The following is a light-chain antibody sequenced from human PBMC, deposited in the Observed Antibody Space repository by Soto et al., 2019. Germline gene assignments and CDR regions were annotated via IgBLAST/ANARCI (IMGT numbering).Light chain of an antibody. CDR3: QSYDSSLSGYVV. CDR2: GNS. J-gene: IGLJ2*01. Sequence: QSVLTQPPSVSRAPGQRVTISCTGSSSNIGAGYDVHWYQQLPGTAPKLLIYGNSNRPSGVPDRFSDSKSGTSASLAITGLQAEDEADYYCQSYDSSLSGYVVFGGGTKLTVL. CDR1: SSNIGAGYD. V-gene: IGLV1-40*01.